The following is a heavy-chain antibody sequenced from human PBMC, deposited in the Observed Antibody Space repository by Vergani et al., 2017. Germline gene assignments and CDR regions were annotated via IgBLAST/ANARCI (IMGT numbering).Heavy chain of an antibody. CDR3: AKASAYCGGDCYSDYYYYMDV. V-gene: IGHV1-8*01. CDR2: MNPNSGNT. CDR1: GYTLTELS. D-gene: IGHD2-21*01. Sequence: QVQLVQSGAEVKKPGASVKVSCKVSGYTLTELSMHWVRQAPGKGLEWMGWMNPNSGNTGYAQKFQGRVTMTRNTSISTAYMELSSLRSEDTAVYYCAKASAYCGGDCYSDYYYYMDVWGKGTTVTVSS. J-gene: IGHJ6*03.